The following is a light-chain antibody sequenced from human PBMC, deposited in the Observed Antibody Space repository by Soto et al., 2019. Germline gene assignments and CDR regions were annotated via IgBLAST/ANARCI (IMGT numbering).Light chain of an antibody. J-gene: IGLJ1*01. CDR2: GVT. Sequence: AMAQPPSAFGSPGQSVTISCTGTNSDVGAYTYVSWYQQHPGKAPKLMIYGVTERPSGVPDRFSGSKSGNTASLTVSGLQTEDEAYYYCSSYAGSSIYVFGAGTKVTVL. V-gene: IGLV2-8*01. CDR3: SSYAGSSIYV. CDR1: NSDVGAYTY.